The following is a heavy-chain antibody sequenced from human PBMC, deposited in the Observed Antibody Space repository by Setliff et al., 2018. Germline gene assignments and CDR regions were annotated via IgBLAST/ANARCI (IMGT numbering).Heavy chain of an antibody. CDR3: ARINFYVSSGYYYAPDY. V-gene: IGHV1-18*01. Sequence: GASVKVSCKTSGYTFTNYGITWVRQAPGQGLEWMGWINNYSFKTNYPQKFLGRVTVTTDTSTGTAYMELGRLTSDDTAIYYCARINFYVSSGYYYAPDYWGPGTLVTVSS. CDR2: INNYSFKT. D-gene: IGHD3-22*01. CDR1: GYTFTNYG. J-gene: IGHJ4*02.